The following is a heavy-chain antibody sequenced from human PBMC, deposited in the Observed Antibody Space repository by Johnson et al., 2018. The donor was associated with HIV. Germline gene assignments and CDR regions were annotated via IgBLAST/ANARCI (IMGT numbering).Heavy chain of an antibody. CDR2: ISSSGSTI. CDR3: ARDAARLESDAFDI. CDR1: GFTFSDYY. Sequence: QVQLVESGGGLVKPGGSLRLSCAASGFTFSDYYMSWIRQAPGKGLAWVSYISSSGSTIYYADSAKGRFTISRDNAKHSLYLQMNSLRAEDTAVYYCARDAARLESDAFDIWGQGTMVTVSS. D-gene: IGHD6-6*01. J-gene: IGHJ3*02. V-gene: IGHV3-11*04.